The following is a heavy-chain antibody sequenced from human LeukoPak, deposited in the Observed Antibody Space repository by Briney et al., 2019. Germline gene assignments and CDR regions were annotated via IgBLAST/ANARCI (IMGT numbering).Heavy chain of an antibody. D-gene: IGHD1-26*01. V-gene: IGHV1-8*02. Sequence: GASVKVSCKASGGTFSSYAISWVRQATGQGLEWMGWMNPNSGNTGYAQKFQGRVTLTEDTSADTTYKELSSLRSDDTAVYYCATVFFSGSYYFDYWVQGTLVTVSS. CDR1: GGTFSSYA. J-gene: IGHJ4*02. CDR3: ATVFFSGSYYFDY. CDR2: MNPNSGNT.